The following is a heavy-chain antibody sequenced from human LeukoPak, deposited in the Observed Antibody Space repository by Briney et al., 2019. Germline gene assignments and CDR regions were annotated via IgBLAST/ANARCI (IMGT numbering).Heavy chain of an antibody. CDR3: ATRLNVYCSGGSCYSNYYYYGMDV. V-gene: IGHV1-69*04. CDR1: GGTFSSYA. Sequence: ASVKVSCKASGGTFSSYAISWVRQAPGQGLEWMGRIIPILGIANYAQKFQGRVTITADKSTSTAYMEVSSLRSEDTAVYYCATRLNVYCSGGSCYSNYYYYGMDVWGQGTTVTVSS. D-gene: IGHD2-15*01. J-gene: IGHJ6*02. CDR2: IIPILGIA.